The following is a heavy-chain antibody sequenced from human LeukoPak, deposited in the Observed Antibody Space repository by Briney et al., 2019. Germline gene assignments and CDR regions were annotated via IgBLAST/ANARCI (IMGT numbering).Heavy chain of an antibody. CDR2: IYYSGTT. CDR1: GVFTSTYF. J-gene: IGHJ4*02. V-gene: IGHV4-59*01. Sequence: SETLSLTCTVSGVFTSTYFWSWIRQPPGKGLEWIGYIYYSGTTSHNPSLKSRVTMSVDTSKSQFSLNLSSVTAADTAVYYCASLYYYDGNAYSKSKYYFDYWGQGTLVTVSS. CDR3: ASLYYYDGNAYSKSKYYFDY. D-gene: IGHD3-22*01.